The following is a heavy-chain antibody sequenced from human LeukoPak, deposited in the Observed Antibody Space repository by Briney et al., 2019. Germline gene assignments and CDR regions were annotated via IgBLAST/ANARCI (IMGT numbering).Heavy chain of an antibody. D-gene: IGHD3-10*01. V-gene: IGHV3-48*04. Sequence: GGSLRLSCAASGFRFSSYSMNWVRQAPGKGLEWVSYISHTGSTMSYADSVKGRFTISRDNAKNSLYLQMNSLRAEDTAVYYCARAGDYYGSGSYLGDYWGQGTLVTVSS. CDR1: GFRFSSYS. CDR3: ARAGDYYGSGSYLGDY. CDR2: ISHTGSTM. J-gene: IGHJ4*02.